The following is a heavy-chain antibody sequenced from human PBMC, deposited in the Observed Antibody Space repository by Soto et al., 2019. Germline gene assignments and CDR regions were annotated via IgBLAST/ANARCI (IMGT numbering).Heavy chain of an antibody. Sequence: ASVKVSCKASGYTFTRYYVHWVRQAPGQGPEWMGVIDPSGGSTTYTQKFQGRVTMTRDTSTSTVYMDLSSLRSEDTAVYYCARDLARQNDFWGQGTLVTVSS. J-gene: IGHJ4*02. CDR3: ARDLARQNDF. CDR2: IDPSGGST. CDR1: GYTFTRYY. V-gene: IGHV1-46*01.